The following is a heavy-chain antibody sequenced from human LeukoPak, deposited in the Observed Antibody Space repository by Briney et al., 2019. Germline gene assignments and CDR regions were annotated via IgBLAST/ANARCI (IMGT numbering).Heavy chain of an antibody. V-gene: IGHV3-23*01. J-gene: IGHJ4*02. Sequence: GGSLRLSCAASGFTFSTYPMSWVRQAPGKGLEWVSAISGSGGDTYYADSVKGRLTISRDNSKNTLYLQMNSLRAEDTALYYCATSSGWYPKYFDYWGQGTLVTVSS. CDR1: GFTFSTYP. CDR3: ATSSGWYPKYFDY. CDR2: ISGSGGDT. D-gene: IGHD6-19*01.